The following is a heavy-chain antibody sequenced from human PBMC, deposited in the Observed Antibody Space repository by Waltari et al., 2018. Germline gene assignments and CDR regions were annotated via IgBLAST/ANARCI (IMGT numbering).Heavy chain of an antibody. D-gene: IGHD6-19*01. CDR2: IYYSVST. CDR1: GGSISSSSYY. CDR3: ARCASSGPDV. Sequence: QLQLQESGPGLVKPSETLSLTCTVSGGSISSSSYYWGWIRQPPGKGLEWIGSIYYSVSTYYNPSLKSRVTISVDTSKNQFSLKLSSVTAADTAVYYCARCASSGPDVWGQGTTVIVSS. J-gene: IGHJ6*02. V-gene: IGHV4-39*07.